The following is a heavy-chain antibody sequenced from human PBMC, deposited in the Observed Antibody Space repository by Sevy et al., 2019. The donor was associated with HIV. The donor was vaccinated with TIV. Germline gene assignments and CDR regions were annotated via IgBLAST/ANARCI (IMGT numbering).Heavy chain of an antibody. CDR1: GGSISSYY. J-gene: IGHJ5*02. Sequence: SETLSLTCTVSGGSISSYYWSWIRQPPGKGLEWIGYIYYSGSTNYNPPLKSRVTISVDTSKNQFSLKLSSVTAADTAVYYCAGSVLRFLEWQAGFDPWGQGTLVTVSS. CDR3: AGSVLRFLEWQAGFDP. V-gene: IGHV4-59*01. D-gene: IGHD3-3*01. CDR2: IYYSGST.